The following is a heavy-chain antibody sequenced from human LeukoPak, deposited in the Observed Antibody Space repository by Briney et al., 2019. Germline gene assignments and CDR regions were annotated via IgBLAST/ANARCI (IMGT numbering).Heavy chain of an antibody. J-gene: IGHJ2*01. V-gene: IGHV3-66*01. CDR1: GFTVSSNY. D-gene: IGHD1-14*01. CDR3: ARSGTDYGDPRAPALYWYFDL. Sequence: GGSLRLSCAASGFTVSSNYMSWVRQAPGKGLEWVSVIYSGGSTHYADSVKGRFTISRDNSKNTLYLQMNSLRAEDTAVYYCARSGTDYGDPRAPALYWYFDLWGRGTLVTVSS. CDR2: IYSGGST.